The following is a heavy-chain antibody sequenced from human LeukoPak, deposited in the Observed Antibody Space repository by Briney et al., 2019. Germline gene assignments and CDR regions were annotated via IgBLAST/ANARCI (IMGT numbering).Heavy chain of an antibody. CDR1: GYSISSGYY. CDR2: IYHSGST. J-gene: IGHJ4*02. Sequence: SETLSLTCAVSGYSISSGYYWGWIRQPPGKGLEWIGSIYHSGSTYYNPSLKSRVTISVDTSKNQFSLKLSSVTAADTAVYYCARRYDSSGYGLDYWGQGTLATVSS. CDR3: ARRYDSSGYGLDY. V-gene: IGHV4-38-2*01. D-gene: IGHD3-22*01.